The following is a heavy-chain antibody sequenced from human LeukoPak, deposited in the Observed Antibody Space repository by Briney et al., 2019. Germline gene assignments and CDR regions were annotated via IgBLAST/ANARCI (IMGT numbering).Heavy chain of an antibody. CDR3: ARDVRTYYYHSSGYGY. V-gene: IGHV1-2*02. D-gene: IGHD3-22*01. Sequence: ASVKVSCKASGYTFTGYYMHWVRQAPGQGREGMGWINPNSGGTNYAQKFQGRVTMTRDTSISTASMELSRLRSDDTAVYYCARDVRTYYYHSSGYGYWGQGTLVTVSS. CDR2: INPNSGGT. CDR1: GYTFTGYY. J-gene: IGHJ4*02.